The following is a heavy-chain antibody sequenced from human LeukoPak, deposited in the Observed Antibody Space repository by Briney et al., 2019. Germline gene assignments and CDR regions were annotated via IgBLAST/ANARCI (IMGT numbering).Heavy chain of an antibody. CDR2: ISAYNGNT. CDR1: GYTFTSYG. Sequence: ASVKVSCKASGYTFTSYGISWVRQAPGQGLEWMGWISAYNGNTNYAQKLQGRVIMTTDTSTSTAYMELRSLRSDDTAVYYCAYSYYYGSGSHTSLDYWGQGTLVTVSS. CDR3: AYSYYYGSGSHTSLDY. V-gene: IGHV1-18*01. J-gene: IGHJ4*02. D-gene: IGHD3-10*01.